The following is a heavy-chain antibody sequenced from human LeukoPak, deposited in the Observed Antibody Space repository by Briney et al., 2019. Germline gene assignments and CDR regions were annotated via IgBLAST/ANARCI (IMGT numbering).Heavy chain of an antibody. J-gene: IGHJ4*02. CDR2: IYTSGST. D-gene: IGHD3-22*01. V-gene: IGHV4-4*07. Sequence: SETLSLTCTVSGGSISSYYWSWIRQPAGKGLEWIGRIYTSGSTNYNPSLKSRVTMSVDTSKNQFSLKLSSVTAADTAVYYCAKNGDYSDSTGYSVGYWGQGTLVTVSS. CDR3: AKNGDYSDSTGYSVGY. CDR1: GGSISSYY.